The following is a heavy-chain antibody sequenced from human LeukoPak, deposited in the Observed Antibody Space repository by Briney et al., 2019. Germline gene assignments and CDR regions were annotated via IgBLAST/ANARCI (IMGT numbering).Heavy chain of an antibody. CDR2: IYHSGST. J-gene: IGHJ6*03. CDR1: GYSISSGYY. Sequence: SETLSLTCAVSGYSISSGYYWGWIRQPPGRGLEWIGSIYHSGSTYYNPSLKSRVTISVDTSKNQFSLKLSSVTAADTAVYYCASYTVVVDMDVWGKGTTVTVSS. V-gene: IGHV4-38-2*01. D-gene: IGHD2-2*01. CDR3: ASYTVVVDMDV.